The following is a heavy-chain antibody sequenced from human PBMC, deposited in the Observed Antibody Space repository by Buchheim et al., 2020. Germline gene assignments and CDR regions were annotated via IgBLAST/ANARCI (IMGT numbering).Heavy chain of an antibody. CDR2: ITTSSTHI. D-gene: IGHD6-19*01. Sequence: EVQLVESGGGLVKPGGSLRLSCAASGFTFSTYSMNWVRQAPGKGLEWVSAITTSSTHINYADSVKGRFTISRENAENSLYLQMNSLRAEDTAVYYCARILGDNGYGSGYWDYWGQGTL. J-gene: IGHJ4*02. CDR1: GFTFSTYS. CDR3: ARILGDNGYGSGYWDY. V-gene: IGHV3-21*02.